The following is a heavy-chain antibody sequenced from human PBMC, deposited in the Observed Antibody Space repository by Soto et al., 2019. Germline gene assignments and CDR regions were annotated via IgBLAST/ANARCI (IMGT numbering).Heavy chain of an antibody. V-gene: IGHV4-31*03. J-gene: IGHJ4*02. Sequence: QVQLQESGPGLVKPSQTLSLRCTVSGGSINSVNYYWSWIRQDPGKGLEWLGYIDYSGSTSYKPSLMRRITISIDTSKNDFSLKLRSVTAADTAVYYCARGYDSSGYFVPYYFDIWGQGSLVTVSS. CDR3: ARGYDSSGYFVPYYFDI. CDR1: GGSINSVNYY. CDR2: IDYSGST. D-gene: IGHD3-22*01.